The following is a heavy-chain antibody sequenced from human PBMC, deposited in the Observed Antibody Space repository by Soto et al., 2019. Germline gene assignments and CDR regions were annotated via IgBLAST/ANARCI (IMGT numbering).Heavy chain of an antibody. Sequence: SETLSLTCTVSGGSISSGGYYWSWIRQHPGKGLEWIGYIYYSGSTYYNPSLKSRVTISVDTSKNQFSLKLSSVTAADTAVYYCARERRARASPYFDDWGQGTLVTVSS. CDR1: GGSISSGGYY. J-gene: IGHJ4*02. CDR2: IYYSGST. V-gene: IGHV4-31*03. CDR3: ARERRARASPYFDD. D-gene: IGHD6-6*01.